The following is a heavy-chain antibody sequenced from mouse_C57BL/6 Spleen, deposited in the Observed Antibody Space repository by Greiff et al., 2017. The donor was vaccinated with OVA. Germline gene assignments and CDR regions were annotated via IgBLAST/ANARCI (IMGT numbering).Heavy chain of an antibody. CDR2: IHPNSGST. J-gene: IGHJ3*01. Sequence: QVQLKQPGAELVKPGASVKLSCKASGYTFTSYWMHWVKQRPGQGLEWIGMIHPNSGSTNYNEKFKSKATLTVDKSSSTAYMQLSSLTSEDSAVYYCARRDYYGSLNQAWFAYWGQGTLVTVSA. V-gene: IGHV1-64*01. CDR3: ARRDYYGSLNQAWFAY. D-gene: IGHD1-1*01. CDR1: GYTFTSYW.